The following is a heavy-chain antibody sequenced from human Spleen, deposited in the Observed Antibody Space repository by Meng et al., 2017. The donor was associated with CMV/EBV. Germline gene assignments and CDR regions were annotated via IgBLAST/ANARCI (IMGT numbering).Heavy chain of an antibody. CDR1: GVSFSSYG. CDR2: IRYDGNIH. D-gene: IGHD3-22*01. Sequence: WGSLRLSCAASGVSFSSYGIHWVCQAPGKGLERVALIRYDGNIHYYADSVKGRFTISTDNSKNTLYVQMNSLRAEDTAVYYCAKQDMIRDTLNDYGLDVWGQGTTVTVSS. V-gene: IGHV3-30*02. CDR3: AKQDMIRDTLNDYGLDV. J-gene: IGHJ6*02.